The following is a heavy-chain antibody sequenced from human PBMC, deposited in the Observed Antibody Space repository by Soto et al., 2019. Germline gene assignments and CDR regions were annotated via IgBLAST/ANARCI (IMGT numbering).Heavy chain of an antibody. V-gene: IGHV2-70*04. CDR1: GFSLSTSGMR. D-gene: IGHD2-15*01. Sequence: ESGPTLVNPTQTLTLTCTFSGFSLSTSGMRVSWIRQPPGKALEWLARIDWDDDKFYSTSLKTRLTISKDTSKNQVVLTMTNMDPVDTATYYCARAYCSGGNCYSADYYYGMDVWGQGTTVTVSS. CDR2: IDWDDDK. CDR3: ARAYCSGGNCYSADYYYGMDV. J-gene: IGHJ6*02.